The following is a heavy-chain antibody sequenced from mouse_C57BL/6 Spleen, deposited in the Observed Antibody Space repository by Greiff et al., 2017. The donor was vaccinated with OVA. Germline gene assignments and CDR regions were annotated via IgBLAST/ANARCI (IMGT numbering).Heavy chain of an antibody. CDR3: ARRGYEGAWFAY. V-gene: IGHV1-52*01. J-gene: IGHJ3*01. D-gene: IGHD2-2*01. CDR2: IDPSDSET. Sequence: QVQLQQPGAELVRPGSSVKLSCKASGYTFTSYWMHWVKQRPIQGLEWIGNIDPSDSETHYNQKFKDKATLTVDKSSSTAYMQLSSLTSEDSAVYYCARRGYEGAWFAYWGQGTLVTVSA. CDR1: GYTFTSYW.